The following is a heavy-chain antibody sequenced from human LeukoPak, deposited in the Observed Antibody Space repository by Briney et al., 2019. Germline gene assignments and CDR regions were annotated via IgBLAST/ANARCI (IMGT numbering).Heavy chain of an antibody. V-gene: IGHV3-74*01. CDR2: INSDGSST. D-gene: IGHD1-26*01. CDR3: ARDQTRYSGSSLLWY. CDR1: GFTFSSYW. Sequence: GSLRLSCAASGFTFSSYWMHWVRQAPGKGLVWVSRINSDGSSTSYADSVKGRFTISRDNAKNTLYLQMNSLRAEDTAVYYCARDQTRYSGSSLLWYWGQGTLVTVSS. J-gene: IGHJ4*02.